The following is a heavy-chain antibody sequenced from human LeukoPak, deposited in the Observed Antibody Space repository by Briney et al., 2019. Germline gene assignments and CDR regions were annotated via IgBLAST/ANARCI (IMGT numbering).Heavy chain of an antibody. D-gene: IGHD6-13*01. CDR3: ASVIAAAGFYYFDY. V-gene: IGHV1-18*01. CDR1: GGTFSSYA. Sequence: GASVKVSCKASGGTFSSYAISWVRQAPGQGLEWMGWISAYNGNTNYAQKLQGRVTMTTDTSTSTAYMELRSLRSDDTAVYYCASVIAAAGFYYFDYWGQGTLVTVSS. J-gene: IGHJ4*02. CDR2: ISAYNGNT.